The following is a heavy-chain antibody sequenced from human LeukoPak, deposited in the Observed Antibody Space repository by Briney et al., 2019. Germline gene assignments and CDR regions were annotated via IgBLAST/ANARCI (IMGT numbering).Heavy chain of an antibody. CDR3: ARRSVLCSGGSCYYYDWYFDL. CDR2: IYPGDSDT. D-gene: IGHD2-15*01. Sequence: PGESLKISCKGSGYSFTSYWIGWVRQMPGKGLEWMGIIYPGDSDTRYSPSFQGQVTISADKSISPAYLQWSSLKASDTAMYYCARRSVLCSGGSCYYYDWYFDLWGRGTLVTVSS. CDR1: GYSFTSYW. V-gene: IGHV5-51*01. J-gene: IGHJ2*01.